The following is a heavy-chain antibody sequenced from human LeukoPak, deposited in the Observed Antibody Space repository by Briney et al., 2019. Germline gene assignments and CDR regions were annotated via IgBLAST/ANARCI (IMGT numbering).Heavy chain of an antibody. CDR3: ARGYCSSTSCYTSSVFDY. J-gene: IGHJ4*02. Sequence: ASVKVSCKVSGYTFTGYYMHWVRQAPGQGLEWMGWINPNSGGTNYAQKFQGRVTLTRDTSISTAYMELSRLRSDDTAVYYCARGYCSSTSCYTSSVFDYWGQGTLVTVSS. D-gene: IGHD2-2*02. CDR1: GYTFTGYY. CDR2: INPNSGGT. V-gene: IGHV1-2*02.